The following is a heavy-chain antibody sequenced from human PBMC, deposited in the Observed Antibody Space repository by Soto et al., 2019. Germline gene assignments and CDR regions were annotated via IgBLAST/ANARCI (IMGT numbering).Heavy chain of an antibody. Sequence: GASVKVSCKASGYIFTSYYIHWVRQAPGQGLEWMALINPSGGTTNYAQKFQGRVTMTRDTSTSTVYMELSSLRSEDTAVYYCARESYYGSGATVVGYWGLGTLVTVSS. CDR3: ARESYYGSGATVVGY. CDR1: GYIFTSYY. V-gene: IGHV1-46*01. J-gene: IGHJ4*02. CDR2: INPSGGTT. D-gene: IGHD3-10*01.